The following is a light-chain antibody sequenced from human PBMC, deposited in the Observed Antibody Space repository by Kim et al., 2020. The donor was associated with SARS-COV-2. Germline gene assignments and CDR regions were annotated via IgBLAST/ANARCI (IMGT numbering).Light chain of an antibody. Sequence: SELTQDPAVSVALGQTVRITCQGDSLRSYYASWYQQKPGQAPVLVIYGKNNRPSGIPDRFSGSSSGNTASLTITGAQAEDEADYYCNSRDSSGNHWVFGGGTQLTVL. CDR3: NSRDSSGNHWV. J-gene: IGLJ3*02. CDR2: GKN. CDR1: SLRSYY. V-gene: IGLV3-19*01.